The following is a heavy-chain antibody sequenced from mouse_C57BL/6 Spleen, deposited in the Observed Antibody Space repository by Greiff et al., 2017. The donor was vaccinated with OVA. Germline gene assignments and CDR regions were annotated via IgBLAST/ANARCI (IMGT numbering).Heavy chain of an antibody. Sequence: VQLQQSGAELVKPGASVKLSCKASGYTFTSYWMQWVKQRPGQGLEWIGEIDPSDSYTNYNQKFKGKATLTVDTSSSTAYMQLSSLTSEDSAVYYCASRITTVNYFDVWGTGTTVTVSS. CDR1: GYTFTSYW. V-gene: IGHV1-50*01. CDR3: ASRITTVNYFDV. CDR2: IDPSDSYT. J-gene: IGHJ1*03. D-gene: IGHD1-1*01.